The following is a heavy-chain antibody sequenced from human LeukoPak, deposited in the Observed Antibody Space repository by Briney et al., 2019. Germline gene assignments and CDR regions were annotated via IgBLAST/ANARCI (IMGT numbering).Heavy chain of an antibody. CDR3: AKWGDYDVLTGYYVSNY. Sequence: GASLRLSCAASGFTFSNYAMSWVRQAPGKGLEWVSAVTGSGGNTYYADSVKGRFTISRDNSKNTVFLQMNSLRAEDTAVYYCAKWGDYDVLTGYYVSNYWGQGTLVTVSS. CDR2: VTGSGGNT. J-gene: IGHJ4*02. CDR1: GFTFSNYA. D-gene: IGHD3-9*01. V-gene: IGHV3-23*01.